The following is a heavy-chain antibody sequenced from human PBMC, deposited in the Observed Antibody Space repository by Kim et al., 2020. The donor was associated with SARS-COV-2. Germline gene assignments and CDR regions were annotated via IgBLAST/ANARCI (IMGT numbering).Heavy chain of an antibody. J-gene: IGHJ4*02. CDR2: ISWNSGSI. V-gene: IGHV3-9*01. CDR3: AKTPRWFGELAFSGAFDY. Sequence: GGSLRLSCAASGFTFDDYAMHWVRQAPGKGLEWVSGISWNSGSIGYADSVKGRFTISRDNAKNSLYLQMNSLRAEDTALYYCAKTPRWFGELAFSGAFDYWGQGTLVTVSS. D-gene: IGHD3-10*01. CDR1: GFTFDDYA.